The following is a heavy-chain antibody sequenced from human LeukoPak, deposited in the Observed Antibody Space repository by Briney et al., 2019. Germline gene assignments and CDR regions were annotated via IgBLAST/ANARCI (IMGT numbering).Heavy chain of an antibody. Sequence: PGGSLRLSCAASGFTFSSYWMSWVRQAPGKGLEWVANIKQDGSEKYYVDSVKGRFTISRDNAKNSLYLQMNSLRAEDTAVYYCARDGITMVRGFSDYWGQGTLVTVSS. J-gene: IGHJ4*02. V-gene: IGHV3-7*01. CDR1: GFTFSSYW. CDR3: ARDGITMVRGFSDY. D-gene: IGHD3-10*01. CDR2: IKQDGSEK.